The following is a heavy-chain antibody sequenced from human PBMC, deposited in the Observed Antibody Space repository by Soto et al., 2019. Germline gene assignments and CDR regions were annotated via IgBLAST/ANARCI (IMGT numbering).Heavy chain of an antibody. CDR3: ARDPKYSSSSGDGYFDY. J-gene: IGHJ4*02. CDR2: IIPIFGTA. D-gene: IGHD6-6*01. V-gene: IGHV1-69*13. Sequence: ASVKVSCKASGGTFSSYAISWVRQAPGQGLEWMGGIIPIFGTANYAQKFQGRVTITADESTSTAYMELSSLRSEDTAVYYCARDPKYSSSSGDGYFDYWGQGTLVTVSS. CDR1: GGTFSSYA.